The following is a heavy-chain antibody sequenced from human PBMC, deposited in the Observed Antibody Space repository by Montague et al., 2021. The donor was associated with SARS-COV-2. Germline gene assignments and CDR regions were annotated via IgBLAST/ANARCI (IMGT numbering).Heavy chain of an antibody. Sequence: LRLSCAASGFTFSSYEMNWARQPPGKGLEWIGSIFYDGSTYYNPSLKSRVTISVDTSKNQFSLNLSSVTAADTAVYYCARHGPNDYYHSRYFDLWGRGTLVTVSS. D-gene: IGHD3-10*01. CDR3: ARHGPNDYYHSRYFDL. V-gene: IGHV4-39*01. J-gene: IGHJ2*01. CDR2: IFYDGST. CDR1: GFTFSSYE.